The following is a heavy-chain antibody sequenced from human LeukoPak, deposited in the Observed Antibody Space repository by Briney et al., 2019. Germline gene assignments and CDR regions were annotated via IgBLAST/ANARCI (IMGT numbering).Heavy chain of an antibody. Sequence: ASVKVSCKASGYTFTSYDINWVRQATGQGLEWMGWMNPNSGNTGYAQKFQGRVTMTRNTSISTAYMELSSLRSEDTAVYYCAKGLSSGWYSARGYWGQGTLVTVSS. CDR2: MNPNSGNT. J-gene: IGHJ4*02. V-gene: IGHV1-8*01. CDR1: GYTFTSYD. D-gene: IGHD6-19*01. CDR3: AKGLSSGWYSARGY.